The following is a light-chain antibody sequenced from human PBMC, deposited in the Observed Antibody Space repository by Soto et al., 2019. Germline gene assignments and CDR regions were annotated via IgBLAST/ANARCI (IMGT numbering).Light chain of an antibody. J-gene: IGKJ5*01. V-gene: IGKV3-20*01. CDR3: QQYGISSST. CDR2: GAS. CDR1: QSVSSSF. Sequence: ENVLTQSPGTLSLSPGERATLSCRATQSVSSSFLAWYQQKPGQAPRLLIFGASNRATGIPDRFSGSGSETDFTLTISRLEPEDFAVYYCQQYGISSSTFGQGTRMEIK.